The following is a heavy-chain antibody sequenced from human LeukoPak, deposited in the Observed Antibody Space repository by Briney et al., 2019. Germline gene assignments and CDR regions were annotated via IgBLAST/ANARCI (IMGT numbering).Heavy chain of an antibody. CDR3: ASHGISRFHFDY. Sequence: SVKVSCKASGGTFSSYAISWVRQAPGQGLEWMGRIIPIFGTANYAQKFQGRVTITTDESTSTAYMELSSLRSEDTAVYYCASHGISRFHFDYWGQATLVTVSS. V-gene: IGHV1-69*05. CDR1: GGTFSSYA. CDR2: IIPIFGTA. D-gene: IGHD1-14*01. J-gene: IGHJ4*02.